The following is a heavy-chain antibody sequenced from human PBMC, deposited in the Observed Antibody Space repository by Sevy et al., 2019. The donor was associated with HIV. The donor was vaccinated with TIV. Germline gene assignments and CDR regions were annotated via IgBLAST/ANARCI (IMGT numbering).Heavy chain of an antibody. CDR3: ARAYCSGGRCYSLAS. CDR2: ISPHNGDT. V-gene: IGHV1-18*01. CDR1: GYTFNTYR. Sequence: ASVKVSCKVSGYTFNTYRIHWVRQAPGQGLEWMGWISPHNGDTNYAQRPQGRVTMLTDKSSSTAYMELKSLRSDDTAVYYCARAYCSGGRCYSLASWGQGTLVTVSS. J-gene: IGHJ5*02. D-gene: IGHD2-15*01.